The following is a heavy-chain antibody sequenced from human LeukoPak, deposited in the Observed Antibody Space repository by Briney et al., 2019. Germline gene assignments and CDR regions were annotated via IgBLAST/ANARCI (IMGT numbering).Heavy chain of an antibody. CDR2: IKQDGSEE. CDR1: GFTFSRYW. V-gene: IGHV3-7*03. CDR3: ARDQVYSSGTYLRYFQF. J-gene: IGHJ1*01. Sequence: TGGSLRLSCVASGFTFSRYWMTWVRQAPGEGLEWVANIKQDGSEEYYADSMRGRFTVSRDNAKSSLYLQINSLRAEDTAVYYCARDQVYSSGTYLRYFQFGGQGTLVTVS. D-gene: IGHD3-22*01.